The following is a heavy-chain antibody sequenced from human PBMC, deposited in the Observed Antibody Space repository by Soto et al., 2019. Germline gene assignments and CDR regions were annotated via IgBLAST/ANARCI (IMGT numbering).Heavy chain of an antibody. CDR2: IYYSGST. D-gene: IGHD4-4*01. Sequence: PSETLSLTCTASGVSISSGDYYWSWIRPPPGKGLEWIGYIYYSGSTFYSPSLKSRVIISVDTSKNQFSLKLSSVTAADTAVYYCARDRGSTVTIYNMDVWGQGTTVTVSS. V-gene: IGHV4-30-4*01. CDR1: GVSISSGDYY. J-gene: IGHJ6*02. CDR3: ARDRGSTVTIYNMDV.